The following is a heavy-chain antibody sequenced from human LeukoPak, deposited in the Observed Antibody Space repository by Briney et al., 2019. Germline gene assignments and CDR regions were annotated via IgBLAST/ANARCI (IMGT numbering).Heavy chain of an antibody. D-gene: IGHD1-7*01. Sequence: GASVRVSCKASGYTFSSYGISWVRQAPGQGLEWMGWISAYNGNTNYAQKLQGRVTMTTDTSTSTAYMELRSLRSDDTGVYYCARYWNYGVAPGEWFDPWGQGTLVTVSS. CDR1: GYTFSSYG. J-gene: IGHJ5*02. CDR2: ISAYNGNT. V-gene: IGHV1-18*01. CDR3: ARYWNYGVAPGEWFDP.